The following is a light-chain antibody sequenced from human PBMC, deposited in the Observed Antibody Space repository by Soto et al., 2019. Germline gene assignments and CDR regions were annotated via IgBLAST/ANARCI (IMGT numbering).Light chain of an antibody. CDR3: LQYYSYPYT. CDR1: QGITTD. CDR2: AAA. J-gene: IGKJ2*01. V-gene: IGKV1-17*01. Sequence: DIQMTQSPSSLSASVGDRVTITCRASQGITTDFAWYQQKPGKAPKRLIYAAASLQSGVPSRFSGSGSETEFTLTISSLQPEDFATYYCLQYYSYPYTFGQGTKLEIK.